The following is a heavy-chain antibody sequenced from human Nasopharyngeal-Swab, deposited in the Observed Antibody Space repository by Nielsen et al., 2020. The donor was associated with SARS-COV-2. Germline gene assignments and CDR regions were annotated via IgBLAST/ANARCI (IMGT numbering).Heavy chain of an antibody. J-gene: IGHJ6*02. CDR1: GFTFTSSA. Sequence: SVKVSCKASGFTFTSSAVQWVRQARGQRLEWIGWIVVGSGNTNYAQKFQERVTITRDMSTSTAYMELSSLRSEDTAVYYCAATTSWYYDFWSGTQGPYYYGMDVWGQGTTVTVSS. CDR2: IVVGSGNT. CDR3: AATTSWYYDFWSGTQGPYYYGMDV. D-gene: IGHD3-3*01. V-gene: IGHV1-58*01.